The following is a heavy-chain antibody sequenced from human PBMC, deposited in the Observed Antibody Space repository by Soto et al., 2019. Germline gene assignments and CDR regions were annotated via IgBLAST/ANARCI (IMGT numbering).Heavy chain of an antibody. CDR1: GGTFSSYA. J-gene: IGHJ5*02. D-gene: IGHD6-19*01. CDR2: IIPIFGTA. V-gene: IGHV1-69*01. Sequence: QVQLVQSGAEVKKPGSSVKVSCKASGGTFSSYAISWVRQAPGQGLEWMGGIIPIFGTANYAQKFQGRVTITADESTSTAYMELSSLRSEDTAVYYCARDSVGDSSGWFRRKGVNWFDPWGQGTLVTVSS. CDR3: ARDSVGDSSGWFRRKGVNWFDP.